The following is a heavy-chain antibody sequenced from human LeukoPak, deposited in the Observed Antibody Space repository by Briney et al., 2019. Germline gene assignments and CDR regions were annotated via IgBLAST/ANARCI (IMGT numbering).Heavy chain of an antibody. J-gene: IGHJ6*02. Sequence: ASVKVSCKASGYTFTGYYMHWVRQAPGQGLEWMGRINPNSGGTNYAQKFQGRVTMTTDTSTSTAYMELRSLRSDDTAVYYCARDLPDGIAAAGLYYYYGMDVWGQGTTVTVSS. CDR2: INPNSGGT. V-gene: IGHV1-2*06. CDR1: GYTFTGYY. CDR3: ARDLPDGIAAAGLYYYYGMDV. D-gene: IGHD6-13*01.